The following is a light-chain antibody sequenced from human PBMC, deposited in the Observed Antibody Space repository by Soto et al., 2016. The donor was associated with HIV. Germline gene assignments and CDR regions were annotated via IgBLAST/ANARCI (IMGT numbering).Light chain of an antibody. CDR1: KLGDRY. CDR2: QDT. V-gene: IGLV3-1*01. Sequence: SYELTQPPSVSVSPGQTATITCSGDKLGDRYASWYQQRPGQSPVLVIYQDTRRPSGIPERLSGSNSGNTATLTIRGTQAMDEADYYCQAWDDNSVIFGGGTKLTV. CDR3: QAWDDNSVI. J-gene: IGLJ2*01.